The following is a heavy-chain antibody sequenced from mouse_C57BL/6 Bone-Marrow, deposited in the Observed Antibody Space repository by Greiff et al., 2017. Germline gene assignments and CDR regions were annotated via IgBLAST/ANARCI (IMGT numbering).Heavy chain of an antibody. D-gene: IGHD4-1*01. CDR1: GYTFTSYT. Sequence: VQLQQSGAELARPGASVKMSCKASGYTFTSYTMHWVKQRPGQGLEWIGYINPSSGYTKYNQQFKDKATLTADKSSSTAYMQLSSLTSEDSAVYYCATNWGFDYWGQGTTLTVSS. CDR3: ATNWGFDY. CDR2: INPSSGYT. J-gene: IGHJ2*01. V-gene: IGHV1-4*01.